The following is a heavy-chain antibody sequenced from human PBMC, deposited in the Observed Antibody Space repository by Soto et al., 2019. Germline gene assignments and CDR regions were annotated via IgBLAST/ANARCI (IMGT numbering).Heavy chain of an antibody. CDR3: AKYYGDYGRYYYYYGMDV. CDR2: ISGSGGGT. CDR1: GCTFSSYA. Sequence: GGSMRLSCAAAGCTFSSYAMSWVRQAPGKGLEWVSAISGSGGGTYYADSVKGRFTISRDNSKNTLYLQMNSLRAEDTAVYYCAKYYGDYGRYYYYYGMDVSGQGTTVTVSS. V-gene: IGHV3-23*01. D-gene: IGHD4-17*01. J-gene: IGHJ6*02.